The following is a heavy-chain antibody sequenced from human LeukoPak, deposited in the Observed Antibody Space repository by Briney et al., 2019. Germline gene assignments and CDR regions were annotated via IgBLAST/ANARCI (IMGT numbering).Heavy chain of an antibody. CDR2: ISGSGGST. Sequence: GGSLRLSCAASGFTFSSYAMSLVRQAAGKGLEWVSAISGSGGSTYYADSVKGRFTISRDNSKNTLYLQMNSLRAEDTAVYYCAKVSGTTLGFDYWGQGTLVTVSS. CDR1: GFTFSSYA. D-gene: IGHD1-7*01. CDR3: AKVSGTTLGFDY. V-gene: IGHV3-23*01. J-gene: IGHJ4*02.